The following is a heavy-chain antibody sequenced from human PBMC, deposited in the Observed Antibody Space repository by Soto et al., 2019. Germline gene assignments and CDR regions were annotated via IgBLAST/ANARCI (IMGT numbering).Heavy chain of an antibody. D-gene: IGHD1-1*01. CDR3: ARGGKERFRGSGMDV. J-gene: IGHJ6*02. CDR1: RGRFSTYA. V-gene: IGHV1-69*01. Sequence: QVQLVQSGAEVRKPGSSVRVSCKASRGRFSTYAFNWVRQAPGQGLEWLGGIITFFGAAMYAQKFQGRVTITADEFTTTAYMELSGLRSEDTAVYYCARGGKERFRGSGMDVWGQGTTVTVSS. CDR2: IITFFGAA.